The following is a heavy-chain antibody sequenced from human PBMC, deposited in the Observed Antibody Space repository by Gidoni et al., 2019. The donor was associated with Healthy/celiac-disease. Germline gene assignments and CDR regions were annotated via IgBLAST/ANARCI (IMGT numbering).Heavy chain of an antibody. D-gene: IGHD3-3*01. CDR2: IWYDGSNK. V-gene: IGHV3-33*01. Sequence: QVQLVESGGGVVQTGRSLRLSCAASGFTFSSYGMHWVRQAPGKGLAWVAVIWYDGSNKYYADSVKGRFTISRDNSKNTLYLQMNSLRAEDTAVYYCARGGSYDFWNGTYYYYGMDVWGQGTTVTVSS. J-gene: IGHJ6*02. CDR3: ARGGSYDFWNGTYYYYGMDV. CDR1: GFTFSSYG.